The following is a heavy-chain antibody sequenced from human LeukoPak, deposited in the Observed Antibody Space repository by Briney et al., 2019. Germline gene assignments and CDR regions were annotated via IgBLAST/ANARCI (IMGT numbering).Heavy chain of an antibody. CDR2: IKSKTDGGTT. CDR3: TTDWAGIGDH. V-gene: IGHV3-15*05. CDR1: GFNFSHAW. J-gene: IGHJ4*02. Sequence: GGSLRLSCGDSGFNFSHAWMSWIRQAPGKGLEWVGRIKSKTDGGTTDYAAPVNGRFTVSRDDSKNTLYLEMNSLKTQDTAVYYCTTDWAGIGDHWGQGTLVTVSS. D-gene: IGHD6-13*01.